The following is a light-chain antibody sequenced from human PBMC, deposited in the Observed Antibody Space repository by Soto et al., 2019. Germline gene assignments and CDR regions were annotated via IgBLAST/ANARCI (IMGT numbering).Light chain of an antibody. CDR3: SSYAGSNNWN. CDR1: SSDVGGYNY. V-gene: IGLV2-8*01. Sequence: QSALTQPPSASGSPGQSVTISCTGTSSDVGGYNYVSWYQQRPGKAPKLMIYEVSKRPSGVPDRFSGSKSGNTASLTVSGLQAEDEADYYCSSYAGSNNWNFGTGTKLTVL. J-gene: IGLJ1*01. CDR2: EVS.